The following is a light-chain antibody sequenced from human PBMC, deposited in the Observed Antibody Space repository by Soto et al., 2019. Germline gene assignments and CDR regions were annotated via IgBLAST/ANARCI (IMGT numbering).Light chain of an antibody. CDR2: AAS. CDR3: QQLNSYPL. Sequence: DIQLTQSPSFLSASVGDRVTITCRASRGISSSLAWYQQKPGKAPKLLIYAASTLQSGVPPRFSGSGSETEFTLTISSLQPEDFATYYCQQLNSYPLFGPGTKVHIK. CDR1: RGISSS. V-gene: IGKV1-9*01. J-gene: IGKJ3*01.